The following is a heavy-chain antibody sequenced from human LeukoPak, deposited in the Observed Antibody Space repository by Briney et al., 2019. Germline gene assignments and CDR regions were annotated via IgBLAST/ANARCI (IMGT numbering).Heavy chain of an antibody. J-gene: IGHJ5*02. Sequence: SVKVSCKASGGTFSSYTISWVRQAPGQGLEWMGRIIPILGIANYAQKFRGRVTITADKSTSTAYMELSSLRSEDTAVYYCARDPPIVVVPAANGEYNWFDPWGQGTLVTVSS. CDR1: GGTFSSYT. D-gene: IGHD2-2*01. V-gene: IGHV1-69*04. CDR2: IIPILGIA. CDR3: ARDPPIVVVPAANGEYNWFDP.